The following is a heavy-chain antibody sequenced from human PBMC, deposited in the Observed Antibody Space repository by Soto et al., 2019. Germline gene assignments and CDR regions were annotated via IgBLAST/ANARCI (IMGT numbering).Heavy chain of an antibody. J-gene: IGHJ4*02. CDR3: ALDLYGGSSRFDY. CDR2: ISSDGLNK. CDR1: GFTFSNNG. Sequence: QVQLVESGGGAVQPGRSLRLSCAASGFTFSNNGIHWVRQAPGKGLEWVAVISSDGLNKYYADSVKGRFTISRDNSKNTLFLQMKSLRVEDTAVYYCALDLYGGSSRFDYWGQGTLVTVSS. D-gene: IGHD2-15*01. V-gene: IGHV3-30*03.